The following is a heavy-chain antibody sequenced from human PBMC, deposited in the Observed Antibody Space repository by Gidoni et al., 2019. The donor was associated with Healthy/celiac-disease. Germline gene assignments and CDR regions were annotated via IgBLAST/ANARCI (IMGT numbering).Heavy chain of an antibody. V-gene: IGHV3-33*01. CDR1: VFTFSSYG. D-gene: IGHD3-16*02. CDR3: AREDIQLTFGGVIVPNWFDP. Sequence: QVQLVEYGGGVVQPGRSLRLSCAASVFTFSSYGMHWVRQAPGKGLEWVAVIWYDGSNKYYADSVKGRFTISRDKSKNTLYLQMNSLRAEDTAVYYCAREDIQLTFGGVIVPNWFDPWGQGTLVTVSS. J-gene: IGHJ5*02. CDR2: IWYDGSNK.